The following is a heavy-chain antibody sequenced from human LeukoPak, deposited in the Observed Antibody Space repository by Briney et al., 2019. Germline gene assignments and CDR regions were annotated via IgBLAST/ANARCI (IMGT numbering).Heavy chain of an antibody. Sequence: ASVKVSCKASGFTFTDYYLHWVRQAPGQGLEWVGLVNPNNGDTKYAQKFQGRVTMTRDTSVSTAYMELSRLRSDGTAVYYCARDSRVTNGDYWGQGTLVTVSS. V-gene: IGHV1-2*02. CDR3: ARDSRVTNGDY. J-gene: IGHJ4*02. CDR2: VNPNNGDT. D-gene: IGHD3-10*01. CDR1: GFTFTDYY.